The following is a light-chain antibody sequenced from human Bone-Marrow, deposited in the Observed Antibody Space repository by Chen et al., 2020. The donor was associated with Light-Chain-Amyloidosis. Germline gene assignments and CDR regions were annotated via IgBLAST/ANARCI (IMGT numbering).Light chain of an antibody. CDR1: NIGATS. Sequence: SYVLTQPSSVSVAPGQTATIACGGNNIGATSVHWYQQTPGQAPLLVVYDDSDRPSGIPERVCGADSGNTGSLTSGRVGAGDEAGYDCEVCERGKDRPVFGGGAKLTVL. CDR3: EVCERGKDRPV. J-gene: IGLJ3*02. V-gene: IGLV3-21*02. CDR2: DDS.